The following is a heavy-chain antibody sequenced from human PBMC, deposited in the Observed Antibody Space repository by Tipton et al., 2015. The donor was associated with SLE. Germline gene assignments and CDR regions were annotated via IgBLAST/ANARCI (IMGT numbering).Heavy chain of an antibody. CDR3: ARDLRGVGARGSDY. CDR1: GGSISSGDYY. V-gene: IGHV4-30-4*08. J-gene: IGHJ4*02. CDR2: IYYSGST. Sequence: TLSLTCTVSGGSISSGDYYWSWIRQPPGKGLEWIGYIYYSGSTYYNPSLKSRVTISVDTSKNQFSLKLSSVTAADTAVYYCARDLRGVGARGSDYWGQGTLVTVSS. D-gene: IGHD1-26*01.